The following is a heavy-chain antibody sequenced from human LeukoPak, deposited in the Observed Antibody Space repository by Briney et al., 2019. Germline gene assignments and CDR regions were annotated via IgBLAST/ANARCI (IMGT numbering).Heavy chain of an antibody. D-gene: IGHD3-22*01. CDR2: IKGDETEK. CDR1: GFTFSDYW. J-gene: IGHJ4*02. V-gene: IGHV3-7*01. Sequence: GGSLRLSCAASGFTFSDYWMHWVRRAPGKGLEWVANIKGDETEKYYVDSVKGRFTISRDNAKNSLYLQMNSLRAEDTAVYYCARDWEGDYYDTHQRGTHFDYWGQGTLVTVSS. CDR3: ARDWEGDYYDTHQRGTHFDY.